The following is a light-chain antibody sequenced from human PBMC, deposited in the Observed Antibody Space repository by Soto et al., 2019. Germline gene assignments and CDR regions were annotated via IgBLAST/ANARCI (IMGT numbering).Light chain of an antibody. CDR3: QQYQSLT. V-gene: IGKV3-20*01. CDR2: GAS. J-gene: IGKJ4*01. Sequence: IVLTQSPAILALSPGDRATLSCRASQSVSSSYLAWYQHKPGQAPRLLIHGASSRVTGIPDRFSGSGSGTDFNLTITRLEPEDFAVYYCQQYQSLTFGGGTKVDTK. CDR1: QSVSSSY.